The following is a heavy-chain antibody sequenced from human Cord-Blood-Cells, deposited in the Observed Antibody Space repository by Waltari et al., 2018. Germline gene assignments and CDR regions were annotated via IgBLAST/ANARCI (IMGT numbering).Heavy chain of an antibody. J-gene: IGHJ3*02. V-gene: IGHV3-21*01. CDR3: ASGRIGAFDI. CDR2: ISSSSSYI. Sequence: EVTLVESGGGLVKPGGDLRLYCATSGFTFSSYSLTWVRQAPGNGLEWVSSISSSSSYIYYADSVKDRFTISRDNAKNSLYLQMNSLRAEDTAVYYCASGRIGAFDIWGQGTMVTVSS. CDR1: GFTFSSYS. D-gene: IGHD2-15*01.